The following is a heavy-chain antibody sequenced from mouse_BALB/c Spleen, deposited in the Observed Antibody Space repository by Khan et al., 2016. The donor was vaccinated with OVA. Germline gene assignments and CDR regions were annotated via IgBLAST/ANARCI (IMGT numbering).Heavy chain of an antibody. J-gene: IGHJ4*01. CDR1: GYTFTIYG. CDR3: ARVGYNGTSDN. D-gene: IGHD1-3*01. CDR2: INTYTREP. Sequence: QIQLVQSGPELKTPGETVKISCKASGYTFTIYGMTWVRQAPGKGLKWMCWINTYTREPTYADDFKGRFACPLETSAHPSFLQINHLKNEDTATYFCARVGYNGTSDNWGQGTSVTVSA. V-gene: IGHV9-3-1*01.